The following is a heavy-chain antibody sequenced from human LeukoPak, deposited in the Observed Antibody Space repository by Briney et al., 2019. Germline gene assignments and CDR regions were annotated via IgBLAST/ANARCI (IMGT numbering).Heavy chain of an antibody. CDR2: ISSSSCYI. Sequence: GGSLRLSCAASGFTFSSYSMNWVRQAPGKGLEWVSSISSSSCYIYYADSVKGRFTISRDNAKNSLYLQMNSLRAEDTAVYYCARGGCSSTSCPKHYYYYGMDVWGKGTTVTVSS. CDR1: GFTFSSYS. CDR3: ARGGCSSTSCPKHYYYYGMDV. V-gene: IGHV3-21*01. D-gene: IGHD2-2*01. J-gene: IGHJ6*04.